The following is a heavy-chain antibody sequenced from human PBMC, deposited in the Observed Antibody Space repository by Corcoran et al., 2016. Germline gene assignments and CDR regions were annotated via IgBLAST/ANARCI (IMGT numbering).Heavy chain of an antibody. CDR2: IYPADSDT. CDR1: GYSFTTYW. D-gene: IGHD6-19*01. J-gene: IGHJ4*02. CDR3: ARLSHNRGWYEGDFDY. V-gene: IGHV5-51*01. Sequence: EVQLVQSGAEVKKPGESLKISCKASGYSFTTYWIGWVRQMPGKGLEWMGIIYPADSDTRYSPSFQGQVTISADRSISTAYLQWSSLRASDTAMDYCARLSHNRGWYEGDFDYWGQGTLVTVSS.